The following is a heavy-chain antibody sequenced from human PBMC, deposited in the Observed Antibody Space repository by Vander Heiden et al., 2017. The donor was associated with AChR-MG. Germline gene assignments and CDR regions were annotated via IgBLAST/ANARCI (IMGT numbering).Heavy chain of an antibody. CDR2: ISINGGNT. J-gene: IGHJ6*03. V-gene: IGHV3-23*01. Sequence: VQLLESGGGLVQPGGSLRLSCAASGFTFSNYAMSWVRQAPQGLEWVSTISINGGNTYYADSVNGRFTISRDFSNNTLYLQMSSLRVEETAVYYCAKGGPTGHPDYSDFYRDDWGKGNTGTVSS. D-gene: IGHD2-21*01. CDR3: AKGGPTGHPDYSDFYRDD. CDR1: GFTFSNYA.